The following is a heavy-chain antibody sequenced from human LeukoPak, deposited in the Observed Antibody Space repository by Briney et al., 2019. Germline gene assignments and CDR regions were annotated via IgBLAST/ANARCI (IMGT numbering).Heavy chain of an antibody. Sequence: PGRSLRLSCAASGFTFSNYAMHWVRQAPGKGLEWVALISHDGSSAYYGDSMKGRFTISRDNSRNTSYLQMNSLRAEDTAVYYCASGFEWLSSFDYWGQGTLVTVSS. CDR3: ASGFEWLSSFDY. V-gene: IGHV3-30*04. CDR1: GFTFSNYA. D-gene: IGHD3-3*01. CDR2: ISHDGSSA. J-gene: IGHJ4*02.